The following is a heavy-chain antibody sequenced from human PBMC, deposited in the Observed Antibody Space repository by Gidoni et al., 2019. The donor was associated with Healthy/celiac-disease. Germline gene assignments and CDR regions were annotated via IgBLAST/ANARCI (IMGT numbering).Heavy chain of an antibody. V-gene: IGHV1-3*01. J-gene: IGHJ4*02. CDR2: INPGNGNT. Sequence: QVQLVQSGAEVRKPGASVKFSCKASGYPFTSYAIHWVRQAPGQRLAWMGWINPGNGNTKFSQKFQGRVTITRDTSASTAYVELSTLKSEDTAVYYCARVRGSDYDPFDYWGQGTLVMVSS. D-gene: IGHD1-26*01. CDR1: GYPFTSYA. CDR3: ARVRGSDYDPFDY.